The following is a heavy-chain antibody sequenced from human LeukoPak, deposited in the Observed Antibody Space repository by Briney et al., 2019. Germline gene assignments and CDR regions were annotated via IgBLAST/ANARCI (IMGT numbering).Heavy chain of an antibody. CDR3: TTLTVASNFDY. CDR1: GFIYYSYW. J-gene: IGHJ4*02. D-gene: IGHD6-19*01. V-gene: IGHV3-74*01. CDR2: IKSDGST. Sequence: GGPLTLFCGPSGFIYYSYWMHWLRHAPGKGVVWVSCIKSDGSTNYADSVKGRFTISRDNAKNTVSLQMNSLRAEDTGVYYCTTLTVASNFDYWGQGTLVTVSS.